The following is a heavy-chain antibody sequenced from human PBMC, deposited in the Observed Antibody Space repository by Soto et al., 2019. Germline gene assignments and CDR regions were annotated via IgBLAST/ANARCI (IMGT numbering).Heavy chain of an antibody. CDR2: ISWNSGSI. CDR1: GFSFDDYA. D-gene: IGHD6-6*01. J-gene: IGHJ6*02. V-gene: IGHV3-9*01. Sequence: QTGGSLRLSCAASGFSFDDYAMHWVRQAPGKGLEWVSGISWNSGSIGYADSVKGRFTISIDNSKNTLYLQMNSLRADDTAVYYCAKDSLAALSIPFSYGMDVWGQGTTVTVSS. CDR3: AKDSLAALSIPFSYGMDV.